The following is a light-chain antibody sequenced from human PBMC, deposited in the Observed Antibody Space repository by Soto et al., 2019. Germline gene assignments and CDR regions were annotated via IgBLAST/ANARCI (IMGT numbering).Light chain of an antibody. CDR2: GTS. CDR1: QSVSSTY. J-gene: IGKJ1*01. Sequence: EIVLTHSPGTLSLSPGERATLSCRASQSVSSTYLVWYQQRPGQAPRLLIYGTSSRATGVPDRFSGSGSGTDFTLTISRLEPEDFAVYYCQEYGSSRTFGQGTK. V-gene: IGKV3-20*01. CDR3: QEYGSSRT.